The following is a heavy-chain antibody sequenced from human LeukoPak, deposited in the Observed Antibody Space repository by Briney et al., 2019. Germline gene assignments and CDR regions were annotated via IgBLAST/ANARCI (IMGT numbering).Heavy chain of an antibody. Sequence: EASVKVSCKASGYTFTGYYIHWVRQAPGQGLEWMGWISAYNGNTNYAQKLQGRVTMTTDTSTSTAYMELRSLRSDDTAVYYCAREALGYSYGPESLDYYYYGMDVWGQGTTVTVSS. CDR3: AREALGYSYGPESLDYYYYGMDV. J-gene: IGHJ6*02. CDR1: GYTFTGYY. D-gene: IGHD5-18*01. V-gene: IGHV1-18*04. CDR2: ISAYNGNT.